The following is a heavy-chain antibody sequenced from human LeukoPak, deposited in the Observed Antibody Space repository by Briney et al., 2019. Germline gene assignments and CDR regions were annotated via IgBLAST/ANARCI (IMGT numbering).Heavy chain of an antibody. CDR1: GFIFSRYW. CDR2: INPDGTTT. CDR3: ATLTHYDSRSFAFDI. Sequence: GGSLRLSCAASGFIFSRYWLYWVRQAPGKGLVWVSHINPDGTTTNYVDFVKGRFTISRDNAKKTLYLQMSGLRAEDTALYYCATLTHYDSRSFAFDIWGQGTMVTVSS. J-gene: IGHJ3*02. V-gene: IGHV3-74*01. D-gene: IGHD3-22*01.